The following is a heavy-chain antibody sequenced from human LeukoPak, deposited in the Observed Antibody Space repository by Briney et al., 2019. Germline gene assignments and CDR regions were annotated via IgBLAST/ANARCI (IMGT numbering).Heavy chain of an antibody. J-gene: IGHJ4*02. CDR2: ISYDGSNK. Sequence: GGSLRLSCAASGCTFSSYAMHWVRQAPGKGLEWVAVISYDGSNKYYADSVKGRFTISRDNSKNTLYLQMNSLRAVDTAVYYCAGDGVKWLFPLIYYFDYWGQGTLVTVSP. CDR1: GCTFSSYA. CDR3: AGDGVKWLFPLIYYFDY. V-gene: IGHV3-30*04. D-gene: IGHD6-19*01.